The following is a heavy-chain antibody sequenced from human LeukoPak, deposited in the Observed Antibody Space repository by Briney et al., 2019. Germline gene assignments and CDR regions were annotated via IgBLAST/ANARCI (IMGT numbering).Heavy chain of an antibody. Sequence: GGSLRLSCVASGFTFSNYGMGWVRQAPGKGLDWVSTISNTGHNTHYADSVKGRFTISRDNSKNTLYLQMNSLRAEDTAKYYCTKDYCGKFCSAVWGQGTTVTVSS. J-gene: IGHJ6*02. D-gene: IGHD3-9*01. CDR3: TKDYCGKFCSAV. CDR2: ISNTGHNT. CDR1: GFTFSNYG. V-gene: IGHV3-23*01.